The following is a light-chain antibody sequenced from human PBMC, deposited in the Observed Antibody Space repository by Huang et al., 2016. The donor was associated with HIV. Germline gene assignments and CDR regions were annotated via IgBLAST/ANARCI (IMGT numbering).Light chain of an antibody. CDR2: DAL. Sequence: EIVLTQSPATLSLSPGERATLSCRASQSVSSYLAWYQHKPGQAPRLLLYDALKRATGIPARFSGSGSGTDFTLTISSLEPEDFAVYYCQQRTNWPLTFGGGTKVEIK. CDR3: QQRTNWPLT. J-gene: IGKJ4*01. V-gene: IGKV3-11*01. CDR1: QSVSSY.